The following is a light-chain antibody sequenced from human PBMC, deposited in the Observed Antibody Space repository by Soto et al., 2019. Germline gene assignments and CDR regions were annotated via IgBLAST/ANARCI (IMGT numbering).Light chain of an antibody. CDR3: QHYNTYPWT. Sequence: DIQVTQSPCILSSFLLDIVTITCRASQSISSWLAWYQQKPGKAPKLLIHEASPLESGVPSRFSGSGSGTEFTLTISSLQPGDFATYYCQHYNTYPWTFGQGTKVDIK. J-gene: IGKJ1*01. CDR1: QSISSW. V-gene: IGKV1-5*03. CDR2: EAS.